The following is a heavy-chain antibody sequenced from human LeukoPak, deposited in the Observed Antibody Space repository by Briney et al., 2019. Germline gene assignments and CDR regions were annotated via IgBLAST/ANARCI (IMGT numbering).Heavy chain of an antibody. CDR3: ARDATRGVGYYYYYVDV. CDR2: INPDSGGT. J-gene: IGHJ6*03. CDR1: GYTFTDYY. Sequence: ASVKVSCKASGYTFTDYYMHWVRQAPGQGLEWVGRINPDSGGTNYAQKFQGRVTMTRDTSISTAYMELSRLRSDDTSVYYCARDATRGVGYYYYYVDVWGKGTTVTVSS. D-gene: IGHD2-8*01. V-gene: IGHV1-2*06.